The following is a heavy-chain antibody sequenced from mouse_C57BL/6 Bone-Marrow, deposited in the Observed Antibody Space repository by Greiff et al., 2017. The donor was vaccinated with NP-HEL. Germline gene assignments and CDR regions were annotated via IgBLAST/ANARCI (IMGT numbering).Heavy chain of an antibody. Sequence: QVQLQQPGAELVMPGASVKLSCKASGYTFTSYWMHWVKQRPGQGLEWIGEIDPSDSYTNYNQKFKGKSTLTVDESSSTAYMQLSSLTSEDSAVYYCAREDYYGSSWYFDVWGTGTTVTVSS. CDR1: GYTFTSYW. D-gene: IGHD1-1*01. CDR3: AREDYYGSSWYFDV. CDR2: IDPSDSYT. V-gene: IGHV1-69*01. J-gene: IGHJ1*03.